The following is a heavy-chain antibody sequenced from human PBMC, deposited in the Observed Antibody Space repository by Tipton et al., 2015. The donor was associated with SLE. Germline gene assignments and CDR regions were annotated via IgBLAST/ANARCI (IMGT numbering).Heavy chain of an antibody. V-gene: IGHV4-34*01. J-gene: IGHJ6*03. CDR3: ARGGTAYYYYYIDV. D-gene: IGHD1-1*01. CDR1: GGSFSGYY. CDR2: IYYSGST. Sequence: TLSLTCAVYGGSFSGYYWSWIRQPPGKGLEWIGSIYYSGSTNYNPSLKSRVTISVDKSKNQFSLKLSSVTAADTAVYYCARGGTAYYYYYIDVWGKGTTVTVSS.